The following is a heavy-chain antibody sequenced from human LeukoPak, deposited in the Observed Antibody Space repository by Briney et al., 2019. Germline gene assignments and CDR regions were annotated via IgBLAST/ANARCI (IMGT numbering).Heavy chain of an antibody. V-gene: IGHV4-38-2*02. CDR1: GYSISSGYY. CDR3: ARAGLWFGELLMWSSQSYYFDY. D-gene: IGHD3-10*01. CDR2: IYHSGST. Sequence: PSETLSLTCTVSGYSISSGYYWGWIRQPPGKGLEWIGSIYHSGSTYYNPSLKSRVTISVDTSKNQFSLKLSSVTAADTAVYYCARAGLWFGELLMWSSQSYYFDYWGQGTLVTVSS. J-gene: IGHJ4*02.